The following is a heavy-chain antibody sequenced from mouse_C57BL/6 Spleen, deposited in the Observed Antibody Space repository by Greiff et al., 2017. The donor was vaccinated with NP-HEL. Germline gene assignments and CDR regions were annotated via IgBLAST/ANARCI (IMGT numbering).Heavy chain of an antibody. J-gene: IGHJ4*01. CDR3: ARDYSNYLYAMDY. D-gene: IGHD2-5*01. Sequence: VKLMESGPELVKPGASVKISCKASGYAFSSSWMNWVKQRPGKGLEWIGRIYPGDGDTNYNGKFKGKATLTADKSSSTAYMQLSSLTSEDSAVYFCARDYSNYLYAMDYWGQGTSVTVSS. CDR2: IYPGDGDT. V-gene: IGHV1-82*01. CDR1: GYAFSSSW.